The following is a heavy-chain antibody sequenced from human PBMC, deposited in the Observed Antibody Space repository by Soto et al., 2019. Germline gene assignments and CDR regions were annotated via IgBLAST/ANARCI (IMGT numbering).Heavy chain of an antibody. CDR3: ASEQWLASNWYFDL. Sequence: GGSLRLSCAASGFTFTNYAMSWVRQAPGKGLEWVSAITGSGDTTYYADSVKGRFTISRDNSKNTLFLLMNSLRAEDTAVYYCASEQWLASNWYFDLWGRGTLVTVSS. D-gene: IGHD6-19*01. V-gene: IGHV3-23*01. J-gene: IGHJ2*01. CDR1: GFTFTNYA. CDR2: ITGSGDTT.